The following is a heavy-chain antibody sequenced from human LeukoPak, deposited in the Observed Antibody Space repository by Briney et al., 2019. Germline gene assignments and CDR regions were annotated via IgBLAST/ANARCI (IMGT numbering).Heavy chain of an antibody. D-gene: IGHD2-21*01. V-gene: IGHV3-13*01. J-gene: IGHJ6*03. CDR1: GFTFSTYD. CDR2: IGTIGDT. Sequence: GSLRLSCAASGFTFSTYDMHWVRQASGKGLEWVSSIGTIGDTFYPGSVKGRFTISRENAKNSLYLQMNGLRAGDTAVYYCARATVIGNAPVPGYMDVWGKGTTVTVSS. CDR3: ARATVIGNAPVPGYMDV.